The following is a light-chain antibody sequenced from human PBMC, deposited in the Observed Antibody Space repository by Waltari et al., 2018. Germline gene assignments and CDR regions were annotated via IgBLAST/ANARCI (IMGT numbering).Light chain of an antibody. CDR1: QSIGHY. V-gene: IGKV3-11*01. CDR3: QQRSDWPLT. Sequence: EIVLTQSPATLSLSPGERATLSGWASQSIGHYLAWYQQKPGQAPRLLIYDASSRATGIPPRFSGVGSGTYFTLTISSLEPEDSAVYYCQQRSDWPLTFGGGTKVEIK. J-gene: IGKJ4*01. CDR2: DAS.